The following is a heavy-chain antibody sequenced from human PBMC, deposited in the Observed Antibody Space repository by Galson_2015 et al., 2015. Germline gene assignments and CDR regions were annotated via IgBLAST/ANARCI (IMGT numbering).Heavy chain of an antibody. CDR2: ISYDGSNK. D-gene: IGHD6-13*01. Sequence: SLRLCCGASGFTFSSYAMHWVRQAAGTGLEWVAVISYDGSNKYYADSVKGRFTISRDNSKNTLYLQMNSLRAEDTAVYYCARDFIAAAGTVDYWGQGTLVTVSS. V-gene: IGHV3-30-3*01. CDR3: ARDFIAAAGTVDY. J-gene: IGHJ4*02. CDR1: GFTFSSYA.